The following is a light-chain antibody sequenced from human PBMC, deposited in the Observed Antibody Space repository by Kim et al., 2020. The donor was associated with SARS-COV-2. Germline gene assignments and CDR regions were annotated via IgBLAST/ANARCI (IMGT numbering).Light chain of an antibody. V-gene: IGLV1-47*01. J-gene: IGLJ3*02. CDR2: TNN. CDR1: SSNIGNDY. CDR3: VTWDASLSGWV. Sequence: QSVLTQPPSASGTPGQRVTISCSGSSSNIGNDYVYWYQHLPGTAPELLIYTNNQRPSGVPDRFSGSKSGTSASLAISGLQSEDEADYYCVTWDASLSGWVFGGGTQLTVL.